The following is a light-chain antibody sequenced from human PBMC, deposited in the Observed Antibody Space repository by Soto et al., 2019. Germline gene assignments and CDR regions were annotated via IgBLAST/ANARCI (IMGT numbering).Light chain of an antibody. CDR1: SSNIGAGYD. Sequence: QSVLTQPPSVSGAPGQRVTISCTGSSSNIGAGYDVHWYQQLPGTAPKLLIYGNSNRPSGVPDRFSGSKSGTSASLAITGLQAEDEADYYCPSYVGSLIRVFGGGTKLTVL. CDR3: PSYVGSLIRV. V-gene: IGLV1-40*01. J-gene: IGLJ2*01. CDR2: GNS.